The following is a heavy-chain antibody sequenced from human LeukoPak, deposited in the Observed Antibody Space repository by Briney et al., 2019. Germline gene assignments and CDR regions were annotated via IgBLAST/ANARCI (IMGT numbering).Heavy chain of an antibody. V-gene: IGHV3-23*01. CDR2: NSGSGDST. D-gene: IGHD4-11*01. CDR3: ARRYSNYGVYYYCMDV. J-gene: IGHJ6*03. Sequence: GGSLRLSCAASGFTFSRYAKSWVRQAPGKGLEWVSTNSGSGDSTYYADSVKGRFTISRDNSNNTLYLQMNSLRAEDTAIYYCARRYSNYGVYYYCMDVWGKGTTVTVSS. CDR1: GFTFSRYA.